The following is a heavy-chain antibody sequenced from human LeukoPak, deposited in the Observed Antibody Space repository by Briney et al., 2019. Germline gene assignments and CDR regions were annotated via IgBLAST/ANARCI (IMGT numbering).Heavy chain of an antibody. CDR1: GGSVSSGSYF. CDR3: ARAERRGSCYAYPFDS. Sequence: SETLSLTCSVSGGSVSSGSYFWSWIRQPPGKGLEWIGYIYYSGSTNYNPSLESRVSISVDTSKNQFSLKLSSVTAADTAVYYCARAERRGSCYAYPFDSWGQGTLVTVSS. CDR2: IYYSGST. J-gene: IGHJ4*02. V-gene: IGHV4-61*01. D-gene: IGHD2-2*01.